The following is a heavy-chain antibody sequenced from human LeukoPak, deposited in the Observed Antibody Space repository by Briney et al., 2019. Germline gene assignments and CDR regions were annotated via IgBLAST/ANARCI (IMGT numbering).Heavy chain of an antibody. Sequence: SSETLSLTCAVSGGSISSSSYYWGWIRQPPGKGLEWIGSIYYSGSTYYNASLKSRVTISVDTSKNQFSLKLSSVTAADTAVYYCARTLPNGFGEYYYYYMDVWGKGTTVTVSS. CDR1: GGSISSSSYY. V-gene: IGHV4-39*07. J-gene: IGHJ6*03. CDR3: ARTLPNGFGEYYYYYMDV. CDR2: IYYSGST. D-gene: IGHD3-10*01.